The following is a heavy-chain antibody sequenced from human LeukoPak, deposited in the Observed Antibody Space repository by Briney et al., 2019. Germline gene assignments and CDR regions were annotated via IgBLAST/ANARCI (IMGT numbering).Heavy chain of an antibody. CDR2: INAGNGNT. D-gene: IGHD6-19*01. CDR3: ARVRFEQWPSLDY. Sequence: GASVKVSCKASGYTFTSYAMHWVRQARGQRLEWMGWINAGNGNTKYSQKFQGRVTITRDTSASTAYMELSSLRSEDTDVYYCARVRFEQWPSLDYWGQGTLVTVSS. CDR1: GYTFTSYA. V-gene: IGHV1-3*01. J-gene: IGHJ4*02.